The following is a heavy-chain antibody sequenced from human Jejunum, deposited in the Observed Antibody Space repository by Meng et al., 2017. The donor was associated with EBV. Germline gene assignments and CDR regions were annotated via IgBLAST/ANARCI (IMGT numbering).Heavy chain of an antibody. Sequence: QVHIHQWGAGLLKPSETLSLICAVYAGSFSGYYWSWIRQPPGKGLELMGEISDNEGTKYNPSLKSRVTVSLDTSKNQFSLRLSSVTAADTALYYCARGPDHSKQGYWGQGTLVTVSS. D-gene: IGHD1-14*01. CDR3: ARGPDHSKQGY. CDR2: ISDNEGT. J-gene: IGHJ4*02. V-gene: IGHV4-34*01. CDR1: AGSFSGYY.